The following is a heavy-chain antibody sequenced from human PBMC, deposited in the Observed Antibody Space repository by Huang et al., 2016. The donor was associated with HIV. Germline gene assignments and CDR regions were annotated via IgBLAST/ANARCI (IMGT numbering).Heavy chain of an antibody. J-gene: IGHJ6*03. CDR1: GFIFDNFG. D-gene: IGHD5-12*01. V-gene: IGHV3-30*02. CDR3: ARAVDGFNSKGFYMDV. CDR2: RRSDGSNE. Sequence: QVQLVESGGGVVQPVGSLRLSCGASGFIFDNFGMHWFRQAPGRGVGGGSFRRSDGSNEYNGESVKGRFSITRDNFENVVYLQMNSLGDGDTAIYYCARAVDGFNSKGFYMDVWGKGTAVIVSS.